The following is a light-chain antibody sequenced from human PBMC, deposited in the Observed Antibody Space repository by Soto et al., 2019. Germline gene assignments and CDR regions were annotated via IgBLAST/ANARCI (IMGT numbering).Light chain of an antibody. CDR3: MQALETPVA. J-gene: IGKJ1*01. V-gene: IGKV2-28*01. CDR2: LGS. CDR1: QSLLNSYGNNY. Sequence: DIVMTQSPLSLPVTPGEPASISCRSSQSLLNSYGNNYLDWYLQKPGQSPQLLIHLGSNRASGVPDRFSGSGSGTDFTLKISRVEAEDVGVYYCMQALETPVAFGQGTKVDI.